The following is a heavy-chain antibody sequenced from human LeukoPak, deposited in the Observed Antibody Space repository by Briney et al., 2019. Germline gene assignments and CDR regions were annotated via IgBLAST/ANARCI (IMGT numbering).Heavy chain of an antibody. CDR3: ARGGWNKFDY. J-gene: IGHJ4*02. D-gene: IGHD3-22*01. CDR2: IYYSGST. V-gene: IGHV4-39*07. CDR1: GGSISSSSYY. Sequence: SETLSLTCAVSGGSISSSSYYWGWIRQPPGKGLEWIGSIYYSGSTYYNPSLKSRVTISVDTSKNQFSLKLSSVTAADTAVYYCARGGWNKFDYWGQGTLVTVSS.